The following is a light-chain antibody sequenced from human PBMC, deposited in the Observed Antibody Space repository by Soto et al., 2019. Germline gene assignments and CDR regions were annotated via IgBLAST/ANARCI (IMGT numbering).Light chain of an antibody. Sequence: DIVMTQSPLSLPVTPGEPASISCRSSQSLLHSDGYKYLDWYLQKPGQSPQLLIYLGSTRASGVPDRFSGSGSGTDFTLKISRVEAEDVGVYYCMQALQTLWTFGQGTKVEIK. CDR1: QSLLHSDGYKY. CDR3: MQALQTLWT. J-gene: IGKJ1*01. CDR2: LGS. V-gene: IGKV2-28*01.